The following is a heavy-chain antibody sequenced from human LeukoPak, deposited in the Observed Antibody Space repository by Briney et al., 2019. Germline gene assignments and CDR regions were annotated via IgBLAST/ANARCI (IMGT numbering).Heavy chain of an antibody. V-gene: IGHV1-2*02. CDR1: GYTFTGYY. D-gene: IGHD3-22*01. CDR3: ARESYYYDSSGYYVPGVCDY. CDR2: INPNSGGT. J-gene: IGHJ4*02. Sequence: GASVTVSCKASGYTFTGYYMHWVRQAPGQGLEWMGWINPNSGGTNYAQKFQGRVTMTRDTSISTAYMELSRLRSDDTAVYYCARESYYYDSSGYYVPGVCDYWGQGTLVTVSS.